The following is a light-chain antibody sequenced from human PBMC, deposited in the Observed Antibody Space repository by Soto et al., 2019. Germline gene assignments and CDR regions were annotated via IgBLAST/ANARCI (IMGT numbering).Light chain of an antibody. V-gene: IGKV3-15*01. J-gene: IGKJ1*01. CDR2: GAS. CDR1: HSVSSS. Sequence: EVVMTQSPATLSVSPGERATLSCRASHSVSSSLAWYQQKPGQAPRLLISGASTRAAGIPARFSGSGSGTEFTLTISSLQSEDFATYYCQQYDSYPWTFGQGTKVEIK. CDR3: QQYDSYPWT.